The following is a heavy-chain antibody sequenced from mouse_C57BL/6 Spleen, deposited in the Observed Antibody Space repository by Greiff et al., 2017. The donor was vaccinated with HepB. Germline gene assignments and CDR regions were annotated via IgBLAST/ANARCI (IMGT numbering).Heavy chain of an antibody. CDR3: ERRGKNTAQAPGFAD. Sequence: VQLQQSGTELVKPGASVKLSCKASGYTFTSYWMHWVKQRPGQGLEWIGNINPSNGGTNYNEKFKSKATLTVDKSSSTAYMQLSSLTSEDSAVYYCERRGKNTAQAPGFADWGQGTLVTVSA. V-gene: IGHV1-53*01. J-gene: IGHJ3*01. CDR1: GYTFTSYW. CDR2: INPSNGGT. D-gene: IGHD3-2*02.